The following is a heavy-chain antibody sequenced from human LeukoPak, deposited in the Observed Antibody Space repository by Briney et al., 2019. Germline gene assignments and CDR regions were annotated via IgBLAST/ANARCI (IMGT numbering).Heavy chain of an antibody. D-gene: IGHD6-13*01. J-gene: IGHJ5*02. V-gene: IGHV3-66*01. CDR2: IYSGGST. Sequence: GGSLRLSCAASGFTVSNNYMSWVRQAPGKGLEWVSLIYSGGSTHYADSVKGRFTISRDSSKNTLYLQMNSLRAEDTAVYYCARDPPGIASSGTYRWGQGTLVAVSS. CDR3: ARDPPGIASSGTYR. CDR1: GFTVSNNY.